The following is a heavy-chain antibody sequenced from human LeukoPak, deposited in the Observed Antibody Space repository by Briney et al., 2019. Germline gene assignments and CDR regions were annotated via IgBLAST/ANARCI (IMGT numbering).Heavy chain of an antibody. D-gene: IGHD4-17*01. J-gene: IGHJ5*02. CDR3: ATDYYDYGDYGAAPNWFDP. V-gene: IGHV4-59*12. CDR1: GGSISSYY. CDR2: FYYSVRT. Sequence: NRSETLSLTCTVSGGSISSYYGSWIRQPPEEGLEWIGYFYYSVRTNYNPSLKSQVPISVDTSKNQFSLKLSSVTAADTAVYYCATDYYDYGDYGAAPNWFDPWGQGTLVTVSS.